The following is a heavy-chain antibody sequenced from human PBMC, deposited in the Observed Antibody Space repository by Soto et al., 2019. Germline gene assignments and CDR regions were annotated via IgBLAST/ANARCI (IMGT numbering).Heavy chain of an antibody. J-gene: IGHJ4*02. V-gene: IGHV1-46*01. D-gene: IGHD3-22*01. CDR3: ARDETTYYYDSSGYGSYYFDY. CDR2: INPSGGST. CDR1: GYTFTSYY. Sequence: ASVKVSCKSSGYTFTSYYIHWGRQAPGQGLECMGIINPSGGSTSYAQKFQGRVTMTRDTSTSTVYMELSSLRSEDTAVYYCARDETTYYYDSSGYGSYYFDYWGQGTLVTVSS.